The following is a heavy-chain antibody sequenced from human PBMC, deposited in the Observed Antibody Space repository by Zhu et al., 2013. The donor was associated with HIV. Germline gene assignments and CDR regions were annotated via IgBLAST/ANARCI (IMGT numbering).Heavy chain of an antibody. CDR1: GGTFSSYA. Sequence: QVQLVQSGAEVKKPGSSVKVSCKASGGTFSSYAISWVRQAPGQGLEWMGGIIPIFGTANYAQKFQGRVTITADKSTSTAYMELSSLRSEDTAVYYCAREGVDSGSYPTGVDAFDIWGQGTMVTVSS. V-gene: IGHV1-69*06. CDR3: AREGVDSGSYPTGVDAFDI. CDR2: IIPIFGTA. J-gene: IGHJ3*02. D-gene: IGHD1-26*01.